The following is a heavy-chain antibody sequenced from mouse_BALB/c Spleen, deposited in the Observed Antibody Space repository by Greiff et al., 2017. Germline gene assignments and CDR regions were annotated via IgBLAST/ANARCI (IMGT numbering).Heavy chain of an antibody. CDR2: ISSGGSYT. J-gene: IGHJ4*01. CDR1: GFTFSSYA. V-gene: IGHV5-9-4*01. CDR3: ARDRGDYDLYYYAMDY. D-gene: IGHD2-4*01. Sequence: EVNLVESGGGLVKPGGSLKLSCAASGFTFSSYAMSWVRQSPEKRLEWVAEISSGGSYTYYPDTVTGRFTISRDNAKNTLYLEMSSLRSEDTAMYYCARDRGDYDLYYYAMDYWGQGTSVTVSS.